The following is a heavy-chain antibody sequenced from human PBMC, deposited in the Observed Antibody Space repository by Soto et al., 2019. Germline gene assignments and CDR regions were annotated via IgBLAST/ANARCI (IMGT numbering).Heavy chain of an antibody. CDR3: ATAVVVVAATPNWFDP. CDR2: FDPEDGET. J-gene: IGHJ5*02. CDR1: GYTLTELS. D-gene: IGHD2-15*01. Sequence: GASVKVSCKVSGYTLTELSMHWVRQAPGKGLEWMGGFDPEDGETIYAQKFQGRVTMTEDTSTDTAYMELSSLRSEDTAVYYCATAVVVVAATPNWFDPWGQGTLVTVSS. V-gene: IGHV1-24*01.